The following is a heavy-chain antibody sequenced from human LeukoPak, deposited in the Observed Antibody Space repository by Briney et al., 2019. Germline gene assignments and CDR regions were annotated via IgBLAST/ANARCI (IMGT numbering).Heavy chain of an antibody. Sequence: SETLSLTCTVSGGSIRSTSYYWGWIRQPPGKGLEWIGSIYYSGSTYYNPSLKSRVTISVDTSKNQFSLKLSSMTAADTAVYYCARPLGDDLLTGAWVYWGQGTLVTVSS. D-gene: IGHD3-9*01. CDR1: GGSIRSTSYY. CDR3: ARPLGDDLLTGAWVY. V-gene: IGHV4-39*01. CDR2: IYYSGST. J-gene: IGHJ4*02.